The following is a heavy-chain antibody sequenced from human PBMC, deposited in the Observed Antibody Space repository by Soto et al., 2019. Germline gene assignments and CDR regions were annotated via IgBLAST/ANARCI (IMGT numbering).Heavy chain of an antibody. D-gene: IGHD6-13*01. CDR3: ARGISASGTWIYYFDH. J-gene: IGHJ4*02. CDR1: GYTFSSHD. CDR2: MNPNSGNT. Sequence: QVQLVQSGAEVKKPGASVKVSCKASGYTFSSHDINWVRQATGQGLEWMGWMNPNSGNTGFAQKFQGRVTMTRNTSISTAYMELSSLRSEDTAVYYCARGISASGTWIYYFDHWGQGTLVTVSS. V-gene: IGHV1-8*01.